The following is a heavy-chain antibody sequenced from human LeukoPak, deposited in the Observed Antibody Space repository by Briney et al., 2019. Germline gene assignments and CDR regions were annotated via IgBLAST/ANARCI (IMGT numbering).Heavy chain of an antibody. V-gene: IGHV4-59*12. Sequence: SETLSLTCTVSGGSISSYYWSWIRQPPGKGLEWIGYIYYSGSTNYNPSLKSRVTISVDTSKNQFSLKLSSVTAADTAVYYCAREGYDSSGYVPNFDYWGQGTLVTVSS. CDR3: AREGYDSSGYVPNFDY. D-gene: IGHD3-22*01. J-gene: IGHJ4*02. CDR1: GGSISSYY. CDR2: IYYSGST.